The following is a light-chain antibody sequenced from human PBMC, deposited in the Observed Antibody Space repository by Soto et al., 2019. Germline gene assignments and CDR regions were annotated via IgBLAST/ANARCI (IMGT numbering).Light chain of an antibody. CDR2: DAS. CDR3: QQRYITLYS. J-gene: IGKJ2*03. Sequence: DIQMTQSPSSLSASVGDRVTITCRASQSISNHLNWYQQKPGKAPILLINDASSLQSGVPSRFSGSGSGTDFTLTITSLQPEDFATYHCQQRYITLYSFGQGTSLEIK. V-gene: IGKV1-39*01. CDR1: QSISNH.